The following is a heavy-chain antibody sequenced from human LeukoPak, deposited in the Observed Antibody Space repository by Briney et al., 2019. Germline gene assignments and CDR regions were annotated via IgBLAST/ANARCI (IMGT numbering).Heavy chain of an antibody. V-gene: IGHV3-7*01. CDR1: GFTFNNYR. CDR3: ARDGVTAVPNWFDS. Sequence: PGGSLRLSCTASGFTFNNYRMTWVRQAPGKGLEWVAIINQDGREKYYVNSLKGRFSISRDNAKNSLYLQMTSLRAEDTAVYFCARDGVTAVPNWFDSWGQGTLVTVSS. J-gene: IGHJ5*01. D-gene: IGHD2-21*02. CDR2: INQDGREK.